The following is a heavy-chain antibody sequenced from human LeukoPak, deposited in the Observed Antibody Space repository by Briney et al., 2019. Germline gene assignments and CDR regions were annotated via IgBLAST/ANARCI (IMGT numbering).Heavy chain of an antibody. Sequence: GRSLRLSCAASGFTFSSYGMHWVRQAPGKGLGWVAVISYDGSNKYYADSVKGRFTISRDNSKNTLYLQMNSLRAEDTAVYYCAKDFGELLGFLDYWGQGTLVTVSS. CDR1: GFTFSSYG. D-gene: IGHD3-10*01. CDR3: AKDFGELLGFLDY. CDR2: ISYDGSNK. J-gene: IGHJ4*02. V-gene: IGHV3-30*18.